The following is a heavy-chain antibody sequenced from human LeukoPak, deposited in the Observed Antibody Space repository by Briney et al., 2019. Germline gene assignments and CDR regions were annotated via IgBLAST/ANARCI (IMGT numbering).Heavy chain of an antibody. CDR1: GYTFTGYY. J-gene: IGHJ4*02. D-gene: IGHD1-26*01. Sequence: ASVKVSCKASGYTFTGYYMHWVRQAPGQGLEWMGWINPNSGGTNYAQKFQGRVTMTRDTSISTAYMELSRLRSDDTAVYYCARGEWGLTNNFDYWGQGTLVTVSS. CDR3: ARGEWGLTNNFDY. V-gene: IGHV1-2*02. CDR2: INPNSGGT.